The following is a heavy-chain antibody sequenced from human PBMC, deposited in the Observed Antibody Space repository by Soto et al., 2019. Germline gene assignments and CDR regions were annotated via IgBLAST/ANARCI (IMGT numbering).Heavy chain of an antibody. Sequence: SETLSLTCTVSGGSFKSGSYYWSWVRQPPGKGLEWIGYVYYTGRTSYSPSLKSRVTISADTSKNQFSLILTSVTTADTAVSYCERDYDPFDHWGQGSLVTVSS. V-gene: IGHV4-61*01. CDR1: GGSFKSGSYY. D-gene: IGHD3-16*01. J-gene: IGHJ4*02. CDR2: VYYTGRT. CDR3: ERDYDPFDH.